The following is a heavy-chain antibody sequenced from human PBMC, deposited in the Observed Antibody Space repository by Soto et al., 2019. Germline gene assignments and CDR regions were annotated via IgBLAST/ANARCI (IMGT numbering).Heavy chain of an antibody. V-gene: IGHV3-74*01. D-gene: IGHD4-4*01. CDR2: INSDGSTI. J-gene: IGHJ6*01. CDR1: GFKFRPYW. Sequence: PGGPLRLSCASAGFKFRPYWMSLVRQAPGKGPVWVSRINSDGSTIIYADSVKGRFTISRDNSENTLYLQMNSLRAEDTAVYYCTRTTVKYYYYYYGMDVWGQGTTVTVSS. CDR3: TRTTVKYYYYYYGMDV.